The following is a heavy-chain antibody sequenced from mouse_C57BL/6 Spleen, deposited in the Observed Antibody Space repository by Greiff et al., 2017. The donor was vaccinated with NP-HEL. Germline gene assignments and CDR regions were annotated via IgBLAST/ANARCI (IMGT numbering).Heavy chain of an antibody. CDR2: IYPGSGST. Sequence: VQLQQSGAELVKPGASVKMSCKASGYTFTSYWITWVKQRPGQGLEWIGDIYPGSGSTNYNEKFKSKATLTVDTSSSTAYMQLSSLTSEDSAVYCCARPLATSYYFDYWGQGTTLTVSS. CDR1: GYTFTSYW. CDR3: ARPLATSYYFDY. J-gene: IGHJ2*01. D-gene: IGHD6-1*01. V-gene: IGHV1-55*01.